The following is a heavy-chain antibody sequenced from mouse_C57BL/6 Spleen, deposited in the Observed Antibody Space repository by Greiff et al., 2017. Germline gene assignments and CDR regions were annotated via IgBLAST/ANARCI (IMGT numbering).Heavy chain of an antibody. CDR3: ARDDCYYGGDYAMDD. CDR2: INSDGSST. D-gene: IGHD1-1*01. V-gene: IGHV5-16*01. Sequence: EVQLVESEGGLVQPGSSMKLSCTASGFTFSDYYMAWVRQVPEQGLEWIASINSDGSSTYYLDSLKSRFIISRDNAKNILYLQMSSLKYEDTATYYSARDDCYYGGDYAMDDWGKGTSVTVSS. J-gene: IGHJ4*01. CDR1: GFTFSDYY.